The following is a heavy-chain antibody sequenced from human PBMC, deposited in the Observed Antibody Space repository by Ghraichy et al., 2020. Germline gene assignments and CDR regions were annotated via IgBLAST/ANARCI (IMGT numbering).Heavy chain of an antibody. J-gene: IGHJ3*02. CDR1: GDSISSSY. Sequence: SDTLSLTCSVSGDSISSSYWSWIRQPAGKGLEWIGRIDPRGKTNNNPSLNSRVTLSLDTSKTHFYLRLNSVTAADTAVYYCTRDGSKGARGDAFDIWGQGTMVTVSS. V-gene: IGHV4-4*07. CDR3: TRDGSKGARGDAFDI. CDR2: IDPRGKT. D-gene: IGHD4/OR15-4a*01.